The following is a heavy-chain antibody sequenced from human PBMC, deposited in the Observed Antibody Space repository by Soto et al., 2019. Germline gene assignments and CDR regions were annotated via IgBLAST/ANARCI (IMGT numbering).Heavy chain of an antibody. Sequence: SQTLSLTCAISGDSVSTNSAAWNWIRQSPSRGLEWLGRTYFWSKWKNDYAESVKSRITVNADTSKNQFSLQLDSVTSEDTGVYYCARGRPSYYAMDVWGQGTAVTV. V-gene: IGHV6-1*01. CDR1: GDSVSTNSAA. CDR2: TYFWSKWKN. CDR3: ARGRPSYYAMDV. J-gene: IGHJ6*02.